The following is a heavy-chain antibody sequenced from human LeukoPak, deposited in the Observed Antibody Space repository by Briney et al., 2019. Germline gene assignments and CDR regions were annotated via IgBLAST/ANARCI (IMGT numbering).Heavy chain of an antibody. CDR1: GGTFSSYA. CDR3: AREGYCSSTSCYPDY. CDR2: IIPIFGTA. V-gene: IGHV1-69*13. J-gene: IGHJ4*02. D-gene: IGHD2-2*01. Sequence: GASVKVSCKASGGTFSSYAISWVRQAPGQGLEWMGGIIPIFGTANYAQKFQGRVTITAGESTSTAYMELSSLRSEDTAVYYCAREGYCSSTSCYPDYWGQGTLVTVSS.